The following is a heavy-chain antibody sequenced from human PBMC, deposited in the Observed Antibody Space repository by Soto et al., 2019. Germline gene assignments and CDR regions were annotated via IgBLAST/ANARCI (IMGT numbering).Heavy chain of an antibody. CDR3: GRDCGGMGY. Sequence: QVQLVESGGGVVQPGMSLRLSCTASEFTISSYSMHWVRQAPGKGLEWVAVISYDGSSKYNADSVKGPFTISRDKSKNAGYLQMHRRAGEETGVYYWGRDCGGMGYWGQGTLVTVSS. J-gene: IGHJ4*02. D-gene: IGHD3-16*01. CDR2: ISYDGSSK. V-gene: IGHV3-30-3*01. CDR1: EFTISSYS.